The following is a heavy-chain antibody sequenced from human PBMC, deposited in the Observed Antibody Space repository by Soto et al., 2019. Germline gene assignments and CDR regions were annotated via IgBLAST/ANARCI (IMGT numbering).Heavy chain of an antibody. CDR1: GFTFSSYA. V-gene: IGHV3-30*04. Sequence: PGGSLRLSCAASGFTFSSYAMHWVRQASGKGLEWVAVIAYDGRNKYYADSVKGRFTISRDNSKNTLYLQMNSLRIEDTAVYYCARELERVFDYWGQGTLVTVSS. CDR3: ARELERVFDY. D-gene: IGHD1-1*01. J-gene: IGHJ4*02. CDR2: IAYDGRNK.